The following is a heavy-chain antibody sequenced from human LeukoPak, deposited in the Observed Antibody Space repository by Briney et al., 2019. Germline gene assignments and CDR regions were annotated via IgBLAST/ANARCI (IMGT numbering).Heavy chain of an antibody. V-gene: IGHV3-66*01. Sequence: GGSLRLSCAAFGFTVSVNHMSWVRQAPGKGLECVSVIYSGGNTYYADSVKGRFTISRDNSKNTLYLQMNSLRAEDTAVYYCARKTDSGGQGDYWGPGTLVTVSS. J-gene: IGHJ4*02. D-gene: IGHD3-22*01. CDR1: GFTVSVNH. CDR2: IYSGGNT. CDR3: ARKTDSGGQGDY.